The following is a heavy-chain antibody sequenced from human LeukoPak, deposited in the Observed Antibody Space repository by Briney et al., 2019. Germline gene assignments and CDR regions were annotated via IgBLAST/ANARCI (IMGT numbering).Heavy chain of an antibody. CDR3: ARVTMVRGVIIRVSDY. CDR1: GFTFSSYA. D-gene: IGHD3-10*01. J-gene: IGHJ4*02. V-gene: IGHV3-23*01. Sequence: GGSLRLSCAASGFTFSSYAMSWVRQAPGKGLEWVSAISGSGGSTYYADSVKGRFTISRDNAKNSLYLQMNSLRAEDTAVYYCARVTMVRGVIIRVSDYWGQGTLVTVSS. CDR2: ISGSGGST.